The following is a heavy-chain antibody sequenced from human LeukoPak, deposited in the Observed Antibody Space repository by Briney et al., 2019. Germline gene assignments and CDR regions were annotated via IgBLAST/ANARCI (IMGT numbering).Heavy chain of an antibody. CDR2: IIPIFGTA. Sequence: SVKVSCKASGGTFSSYAISWVRQAPGQGLEWMGGIIPIFGTANYAQKFQGRVTITADKSTSTAYMELSSLRSEDTAIYYCAKASKGINLVRGVIPTPSGWGQGTLVTVSS. CDR3: AKASKGINLVRGVIPTPSG. V-gene: IGHV1-69*06. CDR1: GGTFSSYA. D-gene: IGHD3-10*01. J-gene: IGHJ4*02.